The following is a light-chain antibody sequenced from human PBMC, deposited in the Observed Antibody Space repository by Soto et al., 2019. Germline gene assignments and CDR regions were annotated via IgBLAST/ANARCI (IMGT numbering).Light chain of an antibody. J-gene: IGLJ1*01. CDR3: QSADSSGTLYV. V-gene: IGLV3-25*03. Sequence: SYELIQPPSVSVSPGQTARITCSGDALPKQYAYWYQQKPGQAPVLVIYKDSERPSGIPERFSGSSSGTTVTLTISGVQAEDEADYYCQSADSSGTLYVFGTGTKVTVL. CDR2: KDS. CDR1: ALPKQY.